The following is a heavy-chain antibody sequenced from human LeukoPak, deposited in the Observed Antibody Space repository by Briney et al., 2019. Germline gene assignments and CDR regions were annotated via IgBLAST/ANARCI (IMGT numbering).Heavy chain of an antibody. J-gene: IGHJ4*02. CDR1: GYTFGSYW. V-gene: IGHV3-74*01. CDR3: VRDNGGEHL. D-gene: IGHD3-16*01. Sequence: GGSLRLSCAASGYTFGSYWMYWVRQAPGKGLVWVSRINNDGSSAIYADSVKGRFTISRDNAKNTLYLQMNSLRDDDTAVYYCVRDNGGEHLWGQGTLVTVSS. CDR2: INNDGSSA.